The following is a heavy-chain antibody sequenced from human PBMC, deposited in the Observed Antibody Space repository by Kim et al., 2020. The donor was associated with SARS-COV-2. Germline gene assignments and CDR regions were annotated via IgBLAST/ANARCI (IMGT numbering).Heavy chain of an antibody. Sequence: GGSLRLSCAASGFTLSDYWMHWVRQVPGKGLVWVSGTSSDGSATTYADSVKGQFIISRDKAKNTLFLQMNSLRAEDTAVYYCALNILGTIAYWGQEAL. J-gene: IGHJ4*02. V-gene: IGHV3-74*01. CDR3: ALNILGTIAY. CDR2: TSSDGSAT. CDR1: GFTLSDYW. D-gene: IGHD5-12*01.